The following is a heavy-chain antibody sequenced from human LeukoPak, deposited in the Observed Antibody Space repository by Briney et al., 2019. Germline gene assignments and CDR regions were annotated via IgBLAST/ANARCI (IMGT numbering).Heavy chain of an antibody. D-gene: IGHD3-10*01. J-gene: IGHJ4*02. CDR3: ARCGDGLPCDFDY. V-gene: IGHV3-11*04. CDR2: ISNPSSTR. Sequence: GGSLRLSSDASGFIFSDYYMSWVRQAPGKGLEWISYISNPSSTRYYADSVKGRFTISRDNAKNSLYLQMNSLRAEDTAVYYCARCGDGLPCDFDYWGQGTLVTVSS. CDR1: GFIFSDYY.